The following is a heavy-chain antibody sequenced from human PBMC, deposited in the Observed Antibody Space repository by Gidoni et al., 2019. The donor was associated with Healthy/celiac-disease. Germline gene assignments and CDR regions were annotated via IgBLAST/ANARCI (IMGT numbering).Heavy chain of an antibody. CDR3: ARMPPSYNWNYGGYYYYGMDV. CDR2: INHSGST. Sequence: QVQLQQWGAGLLKPSETLSLTCAVYGGSFSGYYWSWIRQPPGKGLEWIGEINHSGSTNYNPSLKSRVTISVDTSKNQFSLKLSSVTAADTAVYYCARMPPSYNWNYGGYYYYGMDVWGQGTTVTVSS. D-gene: IGHD1-7*01. J-gene: IGHJ6*02. V-gene: IGHV4-34*01. CDR1: GGSFSGYY.